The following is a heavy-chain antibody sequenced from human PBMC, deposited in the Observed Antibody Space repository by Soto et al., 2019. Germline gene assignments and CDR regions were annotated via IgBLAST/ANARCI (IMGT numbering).Heavy chain of an antibody. J-gene: IGHJ3*02. Sequence: ASVKVSCKASGYTFPSYYINWGRQATGQGLEWMGWMNPNSGNTGYAQKFQGRVTMTRNTSISTAYMELSSLRSEDTAVYYCARGAEGAAPLNAFDIWGQGTMVTVSS. CDR1: GYTFPSYY. CDR3: ARGAEGAAPLNAFDI. D-gene: IGHD6-6*01. V-gene: IGHV1-8*01. CDR2: MNPNSGNT.